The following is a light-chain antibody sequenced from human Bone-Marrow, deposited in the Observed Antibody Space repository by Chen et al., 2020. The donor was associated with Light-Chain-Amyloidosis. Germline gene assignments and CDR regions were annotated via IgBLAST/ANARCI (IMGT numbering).Light chain of an antibody. J-gene: IGKJ1*01. Sequence: DTVMTQSPDSLAVSLTERATINCKSSQSLLYSSNNKNYLAGYQQKPGQPPKLLISWASIRESGVPDRVSGSGSGTDFTLTISSLQAEDVAGYNRQQYYSTPRTFGQGTKVEIK. CDR3: QQYYSTPRT. CDR1: QSLLYSSNNKNY. CDR2: WAS. V-gene: IGKV4-1*01.